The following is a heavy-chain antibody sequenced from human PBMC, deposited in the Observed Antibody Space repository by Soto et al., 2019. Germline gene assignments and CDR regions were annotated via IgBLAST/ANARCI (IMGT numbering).Heavy chain of an antibody. J-gene: IGHJ2*01. D-gene: IGHD2-21*01. Sequence: QVQLVQSGAEVKKPGASVKVSCTTYGYTFSDYFLHWVRQAPGQGPEWMGFIKPKRGGTEYAQKFQGRVTMTRDTSSSTVYMDLSGLTSDDTAIYYCARDSGIPGRYWYFGLWGRGTLVTVSS. CDR2: IKPKRGGT. CDR1: GYTFSDYF. V-gene: IGHV1-2*02. CDR3: ARDSGIPGRYWYFGL.